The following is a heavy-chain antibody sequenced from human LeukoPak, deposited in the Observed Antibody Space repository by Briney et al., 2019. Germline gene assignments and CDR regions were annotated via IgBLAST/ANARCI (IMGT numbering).Heavy chain of an antibody. Sequence: PGGSLRLSCAASGFTFSSYAMHWVRQAPGKGLEYVSAISSNGGSTYYANSVKGRFTISRDNSKNTLYLQTGSLRAEDMAVYYCARDIVGAPHTDYWGQGTLVTVSS. V-gene: IGHV3-64*01. CDR2: ISSNGGST. D-gene: IGHD1-26*01. CDR1: GFTFSSYA. CDR3: ARDIVGAPHTDY. J-gene: IGHJ4*02.